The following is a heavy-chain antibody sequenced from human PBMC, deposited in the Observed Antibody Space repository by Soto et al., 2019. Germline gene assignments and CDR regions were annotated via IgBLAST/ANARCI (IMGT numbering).Heavy chain of an antibody. V-gene: IGHV4-34*01. CDR3: AXGLPGDCSSTSCPNFDY. J-gene: IGHJ4*02. CDR1: GGSFSCYY. Sequence: PSETLSLTCAVYGGSFSCYYWSWIRQPPGKGLEWIGEINHSGSTNYNPSLKSRVTISVDTSKNQFSLKLSSVTAADTAVYYCAXGLPGDCSSTSCPNFDYWGQGTLVTVSS. D-gene: IGHD2-2*01. CDR2: INHSGST.